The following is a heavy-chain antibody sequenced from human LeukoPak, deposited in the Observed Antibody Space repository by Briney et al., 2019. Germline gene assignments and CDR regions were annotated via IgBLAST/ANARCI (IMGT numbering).Heavy chain of an antibody. V-gene: IGHV3-7*01. CDR3: ARNWWSDY. Sequence: PGGSLRLSCAASGFTFSSSWMTWVRQAPGKGLEWVANINQDGSEKYYVDSVKGRFTISRDNAKNSLYLQMNSLRAEDTAVYYCARNWWSDYWGQGTLVTVFS. D-gene: IGHD2-15*01. CDR1: GFTFSSSW. J-gene: IGHJ4*02. CDR2: INQDGSEK.